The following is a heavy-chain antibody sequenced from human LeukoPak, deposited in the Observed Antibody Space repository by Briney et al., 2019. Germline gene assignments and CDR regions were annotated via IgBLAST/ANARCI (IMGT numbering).Heavy chain of an antibody. CDR3: ARVSSSGSVSYYFDY. CDR1: GGSISSYY. Sequence: PSETLSLTCTVSGGSISSYYWSWIRQPPGKGLEWIGYTYYSGSTNYNPSLKSRVTISVDTSKNQFSLKLSSVAAADTAVYYCARVSSSGSVSYYFDYWGQGTLVTVSS. V-gene: IGHV4-59*01. J-gene: IGHJ4*02. CDR2: TYYSGST. D-gene: IGHD6-19*01.